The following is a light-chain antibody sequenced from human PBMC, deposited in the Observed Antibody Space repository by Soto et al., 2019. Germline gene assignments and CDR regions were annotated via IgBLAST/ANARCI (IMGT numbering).Light chain of an antibody. CDR1: SSNIGNNH. CDR2: DNN. V-gene: IGLV1-51*01. CDR3: GTWDRSPCVSV. J-gene: IGLJ1*01. Sequence: QSVLTQPHSVSAAPGSRVTISCSGSSSNIGNNHVSWYQHLPGTAPELLIYDNNQRPSGIPDRFSGSKSGTSATLGITGLQTGDEAYYYCGTWDRSPCVSVCGTGPNVTVL.